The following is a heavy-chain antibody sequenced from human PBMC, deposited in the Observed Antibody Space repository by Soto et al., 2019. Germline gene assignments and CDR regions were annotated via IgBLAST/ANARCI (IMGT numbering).Heavy chain of an antibody. CDR2: MNPNSGNT. V-gene: IGHV1-8*01. CDR3: ARGWNYGDLPDPNWFDP. CDR1: GYTFTSYD. J-gene: IGHJ5*02. Sequence: ASVKVSCKASGYTFTSYDIIWVRQATGQGLEWMGWMNPNSGNTGYAQKFQGRVTMTRNTSISTAYMELSSLRSEDTAVYYCARGWNYGDLPDPNWFDPWGQGTLVTVSS. D-gene: IGHD4-17*01.